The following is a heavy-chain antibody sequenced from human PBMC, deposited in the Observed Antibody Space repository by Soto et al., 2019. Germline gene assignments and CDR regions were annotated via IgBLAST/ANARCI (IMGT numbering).Heavy chain of an antibody. V-gene: IGHV1-69*06. CDR1: GFTFSTSG. Sequence: ASVKVSCKASGFTFSTSGLNWVRQAPGQGLEWMGGIIPIFGTANYAQKFQGRVTITADRSTSTADMELSSLRSEDTAVYYCARDRARIQLWGVMDVWGQGTTVTVSS. CDR2: IIPIFGTA. J-gene: IGHJ6*02. CDR3: ARDRARIQLWGVMDV. D-gene: IGHD5-18*01.